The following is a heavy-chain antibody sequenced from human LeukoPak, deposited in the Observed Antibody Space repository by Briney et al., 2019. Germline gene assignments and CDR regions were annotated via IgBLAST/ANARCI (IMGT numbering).Heavy chain of an antibody. V-gene: IGHV3-23*01. D-gene: IGHD4-17*01. CDR1: GFTFSSFA. CDR2: ISGSGGST. J-gene: IGHJ4*02. CDR3: AKGGPTVTTESLDY. Sequence: PGGSLRLSCAASGFTFSSFAMSWVRQAPGKGLEWSSAISGSGGSTYYADSVKGRFTISRDNSKNTLYLQMNSLRAEDTAVYYCAKGGPTVTTESLDYWGQGTLVTVSS.